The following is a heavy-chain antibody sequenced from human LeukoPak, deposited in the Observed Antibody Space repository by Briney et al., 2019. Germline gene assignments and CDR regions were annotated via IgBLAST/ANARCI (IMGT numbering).Heavy chain of an antibody. Sequence: GGSLRLSCAASGFTFSSYAMSWVRQAPGKGLEWVPVISGSGGSTYSAESVKGRFTISRDNSKNTLYLQMNSLRVEDTAVYYCAKGPRASGWTYFDYWGQGTLVTVPS. CDR1: GFTFSSYA. D-gene: IGHD6-19*01. J-gene: IGHJ4*02. CDR2: ISGSGGST. V-gene: IGHV3-23*01. CDR3: AKGPRASGWTYFDY.